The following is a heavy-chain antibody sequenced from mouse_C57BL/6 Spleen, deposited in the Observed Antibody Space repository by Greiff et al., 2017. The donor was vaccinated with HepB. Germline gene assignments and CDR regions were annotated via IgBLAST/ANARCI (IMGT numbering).Heavy chain of an antibody. CDR2: TNPTNGRT. Sequence: VQLQQSGAELVKAGASVKMSCKASGYTFTSYWMHWVKQRLGQGLEWFAETNPTNGRTYYNEKFKSKATLTVDKSSSTAYMLLSGPTFEDSAVYYGARIKKIVATYFDYWGQGTTRTGSS. CDR3: ARIKKIVATYFDY. J-gene: IGHJ2*01. CDR1: GYTFTSYW. D-gene: IGHD1-1*01. V-gene: IGHV1S81*02.